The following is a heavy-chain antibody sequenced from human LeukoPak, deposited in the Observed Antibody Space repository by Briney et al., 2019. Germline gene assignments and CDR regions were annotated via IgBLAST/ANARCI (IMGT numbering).Heavy chain of an antibody. CDR2: ISSSSSTI. Sequence: PGGSLRLSCAASGFTFSSYSMNWVRQAPGKGLEWVSYISSSSSTIYYADSVKGRFTISRDNAKNSLYLQMNSLRAEDTALYHCARGFRYYGSGSAHDYWGQGTLVTVSS. D-gene: IGHD3-10*01. CDR3: ARGFRYYGSGSAHDY. J-gene: IGHJ4*02. V-gene: IGHV3-48*01. CDR1: GFTFSSYS.